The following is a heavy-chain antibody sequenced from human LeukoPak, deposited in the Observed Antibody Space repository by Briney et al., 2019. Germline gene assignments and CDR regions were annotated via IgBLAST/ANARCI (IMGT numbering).Heavy chain of an antibody. CDR2: ISAYNGNT. D-gene: IGHD3-9*01. CDR1: GYTFTSYG. J-gene: IGHJ4*02. Sequence: ASVKVSCKASGYTFTSYGISWVRQAPGRGLEWMGWISAYNGNTNYAQKLQGRVTMTTDTSTSTAYMELRSLRSDDTAVYYCARDGLYYDILTGYYSPFDYWGQGTLVTVSS. V-gene: IGHV1-18*04. CDR3: ARDGLYYDILTGYYSPFDY.